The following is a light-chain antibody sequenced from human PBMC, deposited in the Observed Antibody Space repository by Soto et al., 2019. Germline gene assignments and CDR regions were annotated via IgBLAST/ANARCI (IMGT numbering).Light chain of an antibody. Sequence: AIRMTQSPSSFSASTGDRVTITCRASQGISSYLAWYQQKPGKAPKLLIYAASTLQSGVPSRFSGSGSGTEFSITISCLQSEDFATHYCQQYSSYPSITFGQGTRLEIK. V-gene: IGKV1-8*01. CDR1: QGISSY. J-gene: IGKJ5*01. CDR2: AAS. CDR3: QQYSSYPSIT.